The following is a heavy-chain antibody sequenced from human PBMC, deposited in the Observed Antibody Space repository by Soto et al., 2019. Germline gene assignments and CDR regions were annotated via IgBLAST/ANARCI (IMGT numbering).Heavy chain of an antibody. CDR1: GFTFSSYA. J-gene: IGHJ3*02. V-gene: IGHV3-23*01. D-gene: IGHD6-19*01. CDR2: ISGSGGST. Sequence: GGSLRLSCAASGFTFSSYAMSWVRQAPGKGLEWVSAISGSGGSTYYADSVKGRFTISRDNSKNTLYLQMNSLRAEDTAVYYCAKEQGIAVAVVGAFDIWGQGTMVTVSS. CDR3: AKEQGIAVAVVGAFDI.